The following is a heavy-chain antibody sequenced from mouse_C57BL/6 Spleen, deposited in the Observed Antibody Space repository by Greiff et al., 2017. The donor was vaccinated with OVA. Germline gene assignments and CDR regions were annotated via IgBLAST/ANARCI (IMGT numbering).Heavy chain of an antibody. D-gene: IGHD1-1*01. CDR3: AGGCISAYWYFDV. V-gene: IGHV1-4*01. CDR2: INPSSGYT. CDR1: GYTFTSYT. J-gene: IGHJ1*03. Sequence: QVQLQQSGAELVRPGASVKMSCKASGYTFTSYTMHWVKQRPGQGLEWIGYINPSSGYTKYNQKFKDKATLTADKSSSTAYMQLSSLTSEDSAAVDCAGGCISAYWYFDVWGTGTTVTVSS.